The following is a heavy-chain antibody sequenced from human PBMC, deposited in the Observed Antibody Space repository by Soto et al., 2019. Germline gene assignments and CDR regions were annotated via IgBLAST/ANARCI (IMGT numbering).Heavy chain of an antibody. D-gene: IGHD3-10*01. V-gene: IGHV3-48*02. CDR1: GFTFSSHS. CDR2: ISGGSKSI. J-gene: IGHJ6*02. CDR3: VRDSRRGYGMDV. Sequence: EVQLVESGGGLVQPGGSLRLSCVASGFTFSSHSMNWVRQAPGKGLEWVSYISGGSKSIYYAASVKDLFTVSRDNAKNSLYLEMTSLRDEDTAVYSCVRDSRRGYGMDVAGPGTTITVSS.